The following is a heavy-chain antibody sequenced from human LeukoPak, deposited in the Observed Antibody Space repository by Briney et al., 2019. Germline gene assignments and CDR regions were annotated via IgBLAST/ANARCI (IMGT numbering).Heavy chain of an antibody. CDR2: ISWNSGSI. Sequence: GGSLRLSCAASGFTFDDYAMHWVRQAPGKGLEWVSGISWNSGSIGYADSVKGRFTISRDNAKNSLYLQMNSLRAEDTALYYCAKVGPSGVGYFDYWGQGTLVTVSS. CDR3: AKVGPSGVGYFDY. V-gene: IGHV3-9*01. CDR1: GFTFDDYA. J-gene: IGHJ4*02. D-gene: IGHD6-19*01.